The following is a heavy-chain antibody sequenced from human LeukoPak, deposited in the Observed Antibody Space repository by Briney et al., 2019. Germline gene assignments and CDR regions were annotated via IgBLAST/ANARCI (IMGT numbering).Heavy chain of an antibody. CDR2: IYYSGST. CDR3: ARAPYYDSGYYFDY. Sequence: PSETLSLTCTVSGGSISSYYWSWIRQPPGKGLEWIGYIYYSGSTNYNPSLKSRVTISVDTSKNQFSLKLSSVTAADTAVYYCARAPYYDSGYYFDYWGQGTLVTVSS. V-gene: IGHV4-59*01. D-gene: IGHD3-22*01. J-gene: IGHJ4*02. CDR1: GGSISSYY.